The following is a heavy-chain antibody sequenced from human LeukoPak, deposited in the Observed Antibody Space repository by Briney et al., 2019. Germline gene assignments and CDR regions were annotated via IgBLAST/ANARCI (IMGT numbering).Heavy chain of an antibody. Sequence: PGGSLRLSCAASGFTFSSYAMSWVRQAPGKGLEWVSAISGSGGSTYYADSVKGRFTISRDNAKNSLYLQMNSLRAEDTAVYYCASTGYSSGWYYFDYWGQGTLVTVSS. CDR1: GFTFSSYA. V-gene: IGHV3-23*01. J-gene: IGHJ4*02. D-gene: IGHD6-19*01. CDR2: ISGSGGST. CDR3: ASTGYSSGWYYFDY.